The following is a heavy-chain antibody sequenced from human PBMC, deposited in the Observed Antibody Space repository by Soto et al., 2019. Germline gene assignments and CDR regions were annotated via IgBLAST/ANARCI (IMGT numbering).Heavy chain of an antibody. Sequence: LRLSCAASGFTFSDYYMSWIRQAPGKGLEWVSSISSSSSYIYYADSVKGRFTISRDNAKNSLYLQMNSLRAEDTAVYYCARLPLSSKTLMFHDWGQGTLVTVSS. CDR3: ARLPLSSKTLMFHD. CDR2: ISSSSSYI. V-gene: IGHV3-11*06. CDR1: GFTFSDYY. D-gene: IGHD3-16*01. J-gene: IGHJ1*01.